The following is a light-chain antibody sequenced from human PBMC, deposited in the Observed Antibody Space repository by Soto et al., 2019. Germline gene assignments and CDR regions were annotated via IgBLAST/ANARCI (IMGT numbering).Light chain of an antibody. CDR3: QAWDSVTAWV. Sequence: SYELTQPPSVSVSPGQTASITCSGDKLGDKYGCWYQQKPGQSPVLVIYQDNKRPSGITERFSGSNSGNTATLTISGTQAMDEAAYYCQAWDSVTAWVFGGGTKLTVL. CDR1: KLGDKY. J-gene: IGLJ3*02. V-gene: IGLV3-1*01. CDR2: QDN.